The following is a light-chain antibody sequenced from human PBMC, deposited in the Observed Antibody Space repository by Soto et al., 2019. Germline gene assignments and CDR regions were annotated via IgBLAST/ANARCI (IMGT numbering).Light chain of an antibody. CDR1: QSISTY. J-gene: IGKJ1*01. CDR2: GAS. V-gene: IGKV1-39*01. CDR3: QHSIRNPQT. Sequence: DIQLTQSPSSLSASVGDRVTITCQAGQSISTYINWYQHKPGEAPQLLIYGASSLQSGVPSRFSGSGSGTDFTLTISSLQPEDIATSYSQHSIRNPQTFRPGTKV.